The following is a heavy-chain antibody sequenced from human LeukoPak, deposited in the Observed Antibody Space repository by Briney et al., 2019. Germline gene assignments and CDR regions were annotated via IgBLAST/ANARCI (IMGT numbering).Heavy chain of an antibody. V-gene: IGHV3-74*01. Sequence: GGSLRLSCAASGFTFSTYWMHWVRQGPGKGLVWVSRINSVGSNTNYADSVKGRFTISRDNAKNTLYLQMNSLRAEDTAVYYCARGADSGYSSDNWGQGTLVSVSS. CDR3: ARGADSGYSSDN. J-gene: IGHJ4*02. CDR1: GFTFSTYW. D-gene: IGHD3-9*01. CDR2: INSVGSNT.